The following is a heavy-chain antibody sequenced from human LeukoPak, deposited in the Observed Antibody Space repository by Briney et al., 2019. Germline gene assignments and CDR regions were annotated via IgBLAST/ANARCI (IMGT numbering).Heavy chain of an antibody. V-gene: IGHV3-7*03. CDR3: ARGPPYGTRSDFFDH. Sequence: GGSLRLSCAASGFTFSSYWMNWVRQAPGKGPEWVASVKQDVNVKNYADSVKGRFTISRDNAKTSVYLQMDSLRVEDTAVYYCARGPPYGTRSDFFDHWGQGTLVTVSS. D-gene: IGHD3-10*01. J-gene: IGHJ4*02. CDR1: GFTFSSYW. CDR2: VKQDVNVK.